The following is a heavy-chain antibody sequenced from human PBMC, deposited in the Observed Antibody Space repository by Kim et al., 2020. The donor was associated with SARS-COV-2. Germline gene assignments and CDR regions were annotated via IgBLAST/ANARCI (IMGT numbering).Heavy chain of an antibody. CDR3: ARLSGGSKNVHY. V-gene: IGHV4-39*01. D-gene: IGHD2-15*01. J-gene: IGHJ4*02. Sequence: YYNPSLKIRVTISVDTSKNQFSLKLSSVTAADTAVYYCARLSGGSKNVHYWGQGTLVTVSS.